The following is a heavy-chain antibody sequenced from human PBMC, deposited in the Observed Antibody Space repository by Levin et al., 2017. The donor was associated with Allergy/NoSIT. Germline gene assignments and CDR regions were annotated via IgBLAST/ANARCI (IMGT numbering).Heavy chain of an antibody. J-gene: IGHJ4*02. CDR1: GFTFSNYG. CDR2: LSATGGGT. D-gene: IGHD3-9*01. CDR3: AKTRDWYYFDY. V-gene: IGHV3-23*01. Sequence: LSLPCAASGFTFSNYGMSWVRQAPGKGLEWVSTLSATGGGTYYADSVQGRFTISRAISKNTLHLQMNSLRAEDTAVYYCAKTRDWYYFDYWGQGTLVTVSS.